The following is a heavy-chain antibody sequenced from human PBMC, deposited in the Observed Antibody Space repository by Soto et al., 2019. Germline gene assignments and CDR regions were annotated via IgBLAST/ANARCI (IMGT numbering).Heavy chain of an antibody. CDR3: ADFDWFIDY. CDR2: ISGSGAST. D-gene: IGHD3-9*01. J-gene: IGHJ4*02. Sequence: EVQLLESGGGLVQPGGSLRLSCAASGFTFSSYAMSWVRQAPGKGLEWVSAISGSGASTYYADSVKGRFTISRDNSKNSLDLQRNSLRAEDTAVHYCADFDWFIDYWGQGTLVTVSS. CDR1: GFTFSSYA. V-gene: IGHV3-23*01.